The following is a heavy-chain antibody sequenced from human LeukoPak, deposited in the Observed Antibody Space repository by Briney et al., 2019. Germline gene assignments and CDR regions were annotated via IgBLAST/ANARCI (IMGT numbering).Heavy chain of an antibody. Sequence: GGSLRLSCAASGFTFSSYAMSWVRQAPGKGLEWVSAISGSGGSTYYADSVKGRFTISGDNSKNTLYLQMNSPRAEDTAVYYCAKARGYCSSTSCSKGGYFDYWGQGTLVTVSS. CDR2: ISGSGGST. CDR1: GFTFSSYA. V-gene: IGHV3-23*01. CDR3: AKARGYCSSTSCSKGGYFDY. J-gene: IGHJ4*02. D-gene: IGHD2-2*01.